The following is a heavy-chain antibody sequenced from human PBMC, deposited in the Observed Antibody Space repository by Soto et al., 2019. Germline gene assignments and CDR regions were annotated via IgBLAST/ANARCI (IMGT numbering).Heavy chain of an antibody. Sequence: GGSLRLSCAASGFTFSSYGMHWVRQAPGKGLEWVAVIWYDGSNKYYADSVKGRFTISRDNSKNTLYLQMNSLRAEDTAVYYCARDPTYYYDSSASARGPRKKYYYSYGMEGWGQGITVTVSS. CDR3: ARDPTYYYDSSASARGPRKKYYYSYGMEG. J-gene: IGHJ6*02. CDR2: IWYDGSNK. CDR1: GFTFSSYG. D-gene: IGHD3-22*01. V-gene: IGHV3-33*01.